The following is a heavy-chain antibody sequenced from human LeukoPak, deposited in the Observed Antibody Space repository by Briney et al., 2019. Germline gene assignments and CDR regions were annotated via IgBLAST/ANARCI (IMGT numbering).Heavy chain of an antibody. D-gene: IGHD3-9*01. CDR3: ARQGPYYDILTGYYLYYFDY. Sequence: RPSETLSLTCTVSGGSISSYYWSWIRQPPGKGLEWIGYIYYSGSTNYNPSLKSRVTISVDTSKNQFSLKLSSVTAADTAVYYCARQGPYYDILTGYYLYYFDYWGQGTLVTVSS. V-gene: IGHV4-59*01. CDR2: IYYSGST. J-gene: IGHJ4*02. CDR1: GGSISSYY.